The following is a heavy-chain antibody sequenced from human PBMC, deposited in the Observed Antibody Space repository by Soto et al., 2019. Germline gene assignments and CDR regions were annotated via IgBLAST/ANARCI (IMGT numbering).Heavy chain of an antibody. J-gene: IGHJ4*02. CDR1: GFTFSIYA. D-gene: IGHD5-18*01. Sequence: GALRLSCAASGFTFSIYARSWVRQAPGKGLEWVSAISVSGGSTYYADSVKGRFTISRDNSKNTLYLQMNSLRAEDTAVYYCANGYRYGYDYWGQGTLVTVSS. CDR3: ANGYRYGYDY. V-gene: IGHV3-23*01. CDR2: ISVSGGST.